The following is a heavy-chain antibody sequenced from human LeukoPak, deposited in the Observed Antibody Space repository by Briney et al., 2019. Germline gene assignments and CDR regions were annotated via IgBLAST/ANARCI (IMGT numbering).Heavy chain of an antibody. J-gene: IGHJ4*02. V-gene: IGHV1-8*01. CDR2: MNPNSGNT. Sequence: ASVKVSCKASGYTFTSYDINWVRQATGQGLEWMGWMNPNSGNTGYAQKFQGRVTMTRNTSISTAYMELSSLRSEDTAVYYCARPSHRIRTFAYWGQGTLVTVSS. CDR1: GYTFTSYD. CDR3: ARPSHRIRTFAY. D-gene: IGHD1-1*01.